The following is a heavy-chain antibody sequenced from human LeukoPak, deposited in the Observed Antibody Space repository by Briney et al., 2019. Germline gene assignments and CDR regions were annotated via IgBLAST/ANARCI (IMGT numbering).Heavy chain of an antibody. CDR1: GFTFSSHW. J-gene: IGHJ3*02. CDR3: ARGNYAAFDI. V-gene: IGHV3-74*01. Sequence: GGSLRLSCAASGFTFSSHWMHWVRQAPGKGLVWGSQINGDGISTTYADSVRGRFTIARDNAKNTLYLQMDSLRAEDTAVYYCARGNYAAFDIWGQGTMVAVSS. CDR2: INGDGIST. D-gene: IGHD1-7*01.